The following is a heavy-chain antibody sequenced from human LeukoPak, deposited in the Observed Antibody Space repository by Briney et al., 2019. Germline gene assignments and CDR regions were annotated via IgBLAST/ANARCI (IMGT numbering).Heavy chain of an antibody. Sequence: ASVKVSCKASGYTFTGYYIHWVRQAPGQGLEWMGWINPNSGGTNYAQKFQGRVTMTRDTSITTAYMDLSRLISDDTAVYYCARHSSSWRGDWFDPWGHGTLVTVSS. V-gene: IGHV1-2*02. CDR3: ARHSSSWRGDWFDP. J-gene: IGHJ5*02. D-gene: IGHD6-13*01. CDR1: GYTFTGYY. CDR2: INPNSGGT.